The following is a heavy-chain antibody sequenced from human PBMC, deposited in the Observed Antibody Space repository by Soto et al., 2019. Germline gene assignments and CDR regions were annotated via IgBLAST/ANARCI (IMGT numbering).Heavy chain of an antibody. J-gene: IGHJ4*02. CDR3: ERDGPYGDYGSFFDY. CDR2: IKQDGSEK. CDR1: GFTFSSYW. Sequence: EVQLVESGGGLVQPGGSLRLSCAASGFTFSSYWMSWVRQAPGKGLEWVANIKQDGSEKYYVDSVKGRFTISRDNAKNSLYLQMNSLRAEDTAVYYCERDGPYGDYGSFFDYWGKGTLVTVSS. D-gene: IGHD4-17*01. V-gene: IGHV3-7*05.